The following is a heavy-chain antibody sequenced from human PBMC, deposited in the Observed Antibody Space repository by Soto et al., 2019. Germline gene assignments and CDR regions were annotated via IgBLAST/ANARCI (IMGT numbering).Heavy chain of an antibody. CDR3: VRDRYSSSGWFDP. Sequence: SHTLSLICAISWDGVSCYSAAWNWIRQSPSGGLEWLGRTYYRSRFFSDYAESVKGRIIINPDTSKNQFSLQLKSVTPEDTAVYYCVRDRYSSSGWFDPWGQGTPVTVSS. V-gene: IGHV6-1*01. CDR2: TYYRSRFFS. D-gene: IGHD3-10*01. CDR1: WDGVSCYSAA. J-gene: IGHJ5*02.